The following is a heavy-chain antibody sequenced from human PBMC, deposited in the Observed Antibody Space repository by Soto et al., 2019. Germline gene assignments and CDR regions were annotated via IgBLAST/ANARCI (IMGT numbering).Heavy chain of an antibody. D-gene: IGHD2-15*01. CDR1: GFTVSSNY. J-gene: IGHJ3*02. CDR2: IYSGGST. V-gene: IGHV3-53*04. CDR3: ATGGMYCSGCSSECGNAFDI. Sequence: EVQLVESGGGLVQPGGSLRLSCAASGFTVSSNYMSWVRQAPGKGLEWVSVIYSGGSTYYADSVKGRFTISRHNSKNKLYLLMNSVRAEDTAVYYCATGGMYCSGCSSECGNAFDIWGQGTMVTVSS.